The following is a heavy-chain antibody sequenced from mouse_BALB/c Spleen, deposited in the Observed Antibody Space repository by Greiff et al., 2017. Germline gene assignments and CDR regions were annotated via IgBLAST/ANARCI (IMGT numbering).Heavy chain of an antibody. V-gene: IGHV1-14*01. Sequence: EVQLQQSGPELVKPGASVKMSCKASGYTFTSYVMHWVKQKPGQGLEWIGYINPYNDGTKYNEKFKGKATLTSDKSSSTAYMELSSLTSEDSAVYYCSRSGGNDPFAYWGQGTLVTVSA. J-gene: IGHJ3*01. D-gene: IGHD2-2*01. CDR3: SRSGGNDPFAY. CDR2: INPYNDGT. CDR1: GYTFTSYV.